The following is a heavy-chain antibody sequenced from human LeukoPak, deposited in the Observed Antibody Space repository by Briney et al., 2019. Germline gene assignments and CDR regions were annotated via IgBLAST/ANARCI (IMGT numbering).Heavy chain of an antibody. J-gene: IGHJ4*02. V-gene: IGHV1-69*04. Sequence: SVKVSCKASGGTFSSYAISWVRQAPGQGLEWMGRITPILGIANYAQKFQGRVTITADKSTSTAYMELSSLRSEDTAVYYCATYYYDSSGYFLTTPTTYFDYWGQGTLVTVSS. CDR1: GGTFSSYA. CDR3: ATYYYDSSGYFLTTPTTYFDY. D-gene: IGHD3-22*01. CDR2: ITPILGIA.